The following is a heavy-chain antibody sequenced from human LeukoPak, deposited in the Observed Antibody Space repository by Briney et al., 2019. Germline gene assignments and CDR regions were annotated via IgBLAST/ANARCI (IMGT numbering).Heavy chain of an antibody. D-gene: IGHD1-26*01. CDR3: ARGLGNSGSYSTY. J-gene: IGHJ4*02. V-gene: IGHV3-21*01. Sequence: DSVKGRFTISRDNAKNSLYLQMNSLRAEDTAVYYCARGLGNSGSYSTYWGQGTLVTVSS.